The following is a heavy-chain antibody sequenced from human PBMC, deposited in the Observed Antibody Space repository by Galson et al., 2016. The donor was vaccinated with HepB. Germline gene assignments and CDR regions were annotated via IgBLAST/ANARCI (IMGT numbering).Heavy chain of an antibody. CDR1: GFIFSSCG. CDR2: ISDSGSNT. CDR3: AKAYDYVWGSYRLRHNFDY. D-gene: IGHD3-16*02. V-gene: IGHV3-23*01. Sequence: SLRLSCAASGFIFSSCGMSWVRQAPGKGLEWVSTISDSGSNTHYADSVGGRFTISRDNSKNTLYLQMNSLRAEDTAVYYCAKAYDYVWGSYRLRHNFDYWGQGTLVTVSS. J-gene: IGHJ4*02.